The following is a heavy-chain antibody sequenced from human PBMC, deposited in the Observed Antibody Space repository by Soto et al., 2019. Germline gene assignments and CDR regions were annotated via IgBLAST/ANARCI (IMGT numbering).Heavy chain of an antibody. CDR2: ISYDGSNK. V-gene: IGHV3-30-3*01. CDR1: GFTFSSYA. J-gene: IGHJ6*02. CDR3: ARESRYYYGMDV. Sequence: QVQLVESGGGVVQPGRSLRLSCAASGFTFSSYAMHWVRQAPGTGLEWVAVISYDGSNKYYADSVKGRFTISRDNSKNTLYLQMNSLRAEDTAVYYCARESRYYYGMDVWGQGTTVTVSS.